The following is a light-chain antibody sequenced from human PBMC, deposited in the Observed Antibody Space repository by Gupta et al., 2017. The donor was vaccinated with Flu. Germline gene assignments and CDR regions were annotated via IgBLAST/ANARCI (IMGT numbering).Light chain of an antibody. J-gene: IGKJ5*01. CDR2: FAS. Sequence: PSTVAIPGGGRATIPCRASPSIRSWLAWYQHKPGKGPKLLIYFASNLNDGVSSRFSGSGSGTEFTLTISLLQPDDAATYYCTQYSSYPITFGQGTPLDIK. CDR3: TQYSSYPIT. CDR1: PSIRSW. V-gene: IGKV1-5*03.